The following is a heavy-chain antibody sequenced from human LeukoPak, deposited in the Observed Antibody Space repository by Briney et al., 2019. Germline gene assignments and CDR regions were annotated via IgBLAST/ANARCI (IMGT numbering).Heavy chain of an antibody. CDR3: TRDATRTGWFDP. V-gene: IGHV6-1*01. CDR1: GDSVSNNRAA. J-gene: IGHJ5*02. D-gene: IGHD1-14*01. Sequence: SQTPSLTCAISGDSVSNNRAAWNWIRQSPSRGLEWLGRTYYKSRWDNDYAASVKSRITINPDTSKNQFSLQLNSVTPEDTAVYYCTRDATRTGWFDPWGQGTLVTVSS. CDR2: TYYKSRWDN.